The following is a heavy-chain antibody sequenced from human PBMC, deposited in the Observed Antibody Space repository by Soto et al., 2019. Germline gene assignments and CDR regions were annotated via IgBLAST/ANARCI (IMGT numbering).Heavy chain of an antibody. CDR1: EVTFSSYE. J-gene: IGHJ6*02. V-gene: IGHV3-48*03. D-gene: IGHD4-17*01. Sequence: GGSLRLSCVASEVTFSSYEINWVRQAPGKGLEWVSYISSSGSTIYYADSVKGRFTVSRDNAKNSLYLQMNSLRAEDTAVYYCASLTTVTPSYYYYTMDVWGQGTTVTVS. CDR3: ASLTTVTPSYYYYTMDV. CDR2: ISSSGSTI.